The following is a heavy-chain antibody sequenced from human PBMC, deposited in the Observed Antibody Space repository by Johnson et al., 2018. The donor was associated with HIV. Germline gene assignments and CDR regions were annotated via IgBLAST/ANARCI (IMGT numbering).Heavy chain of an antibody. D-gene: IGHD1-26*01. J-gene: IGHJ3*02. CDR3: ARYGISFVGATTVKWAFDI. CDR2: ISYDGSNK. Sequence: VQLVESGGGLIQTGGSLRLSCAASGFTFSSYAMHWVRQAPGKGLEWVAVISYDGSNKYYADSVKGRFTISRDNSKNTLYLQMNSLRAEDTAVYYCARYGISFVGATTVKWAFDIWGQGTMVTVSS. CDR1: GFTFSSYA. V-gene: IGHV3-30-3*01.